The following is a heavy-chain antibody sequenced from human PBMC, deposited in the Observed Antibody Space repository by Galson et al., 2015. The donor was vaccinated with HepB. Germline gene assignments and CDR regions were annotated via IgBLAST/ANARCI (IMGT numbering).Heavy chain of an antibody. D-gene: IGHD5-12*01. CDR2: INVYTGKP. CDR3: ARIGGYSDQRSDY. V-gene: IGHV1-18*04. J-gene: IGHJ4*02. CDR1: GFTFTSYG. Sequence: SVKVSCKASGFTFTSYGINWVRQAPGQGLEWMGWINVYTGKPKYAQKLQGRITMTTDTSTSTAYMELRSLRSDDTALYYCARIGGYSDQRSDYWGKGTLVPVSS.